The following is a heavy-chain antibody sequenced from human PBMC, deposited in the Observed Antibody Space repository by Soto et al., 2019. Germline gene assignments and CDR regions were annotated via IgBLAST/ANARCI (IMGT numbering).Heavy chain of an antibody. Sequence: GASVKVSCKASGYTFTSYAMHWVRQAPGQRLEWMGWINAGNGNTKYSQKFQGRVTITRDTSASTAYMELSSLRSEDTAVYYCARDRIVVPAARRYGIDVWGQGTTVTVSS. CDR2: INAGNGNT. CDR3: ARDRIVVPAARRYGIDV. V-gene: IGHV1-3*01. D-gene: IGHD2-2*01. CDR1: GYTFTSYA. J-gene: IGHJ6*02.